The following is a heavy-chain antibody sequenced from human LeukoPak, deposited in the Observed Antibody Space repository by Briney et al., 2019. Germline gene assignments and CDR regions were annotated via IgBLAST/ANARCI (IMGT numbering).Heavy chain of an antibody. V-gene: IGHV1-69*04. Sequence: SVKVSCKASGGTFSSYAISWVRQAPGQGLEWMGRIIPILGIANYAQKFQGRVTITADKSTSTAYMELSSLRSEDTAVYYCARVDCSGGSCYPYWYFDLWGRGTLVTVSS. CDR1: GGTFSSYA. CDR3: ARVDCSGGSCYPYWYFDL. J-gene: IGHJ2*01. D-gene: IGHD2-15*01. CDR2: IIPILGIA.